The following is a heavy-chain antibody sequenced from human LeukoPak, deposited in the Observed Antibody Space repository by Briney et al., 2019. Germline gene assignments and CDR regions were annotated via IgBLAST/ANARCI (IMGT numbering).Heavy chain of an antibody. Sequence: PGGSLRLSCAASGFTFDDYAMHWVRQALGKGLEWVSGISWNSGSIGYADSVKGRFTISRDNAKNSLYLQMNSLRAEDTALYYCAKEDYGSGSYNFDYWGQGTLVTVSS. CDR3: AKEDYGSGSYNFDY. J-gene: IGHJ4*02. V-gene: IGHV3-9*01. CDR2: ISWNSGSI. D-gene: IGHD3-10*01. CDR1: GFTFDDYA.